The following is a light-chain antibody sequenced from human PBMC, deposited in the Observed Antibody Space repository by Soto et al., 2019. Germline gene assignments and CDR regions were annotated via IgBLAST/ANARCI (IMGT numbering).Light chain of an antibody. J-gene: IGKJ2*01. CDR3: QQYNSYPGT. Sequence: DLQMTQSPSTLSASVADRVTITCRASQSISSWLAWYQQKPGKAPKLLIYDASSLESGVPSRFSGSGSWTEFSLTISSLQPYDFATYYCQQYNSYPGTFGQGTKLEIK. CDR2: DAS. V-gene: IGKV1-5*01. CDR1: QSISSW.